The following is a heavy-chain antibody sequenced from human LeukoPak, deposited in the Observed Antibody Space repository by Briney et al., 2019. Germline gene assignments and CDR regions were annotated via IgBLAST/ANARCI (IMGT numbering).Heavy chain of an antibody. CDR1: GGSISSSDYS. CDR3: ATSGYSYGSDY. J-gene: IGHJ4*02. V-gene: IGHV4-30-2*02. CDR2: IYQSGAT. D-gene: IGHD5-18*01. Sequence: SQTLSLTCAVSGGSISSSDYSWSWIRQPPGKGLEWIGYIYQSGATYYNPSLQSRVTISVDRSKNQFSLRLSSVTAADTAVYYCATSGYSYGSDYWGQGTLVTVSS.